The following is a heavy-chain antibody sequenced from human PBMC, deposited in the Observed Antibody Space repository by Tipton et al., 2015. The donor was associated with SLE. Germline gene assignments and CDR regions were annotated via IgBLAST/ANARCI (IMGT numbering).Heavy chain of an antibody. Sequence: TLSLTCEMSGYSITSDYYWGWIRQPPGEGLEWIGSMFHSGTTYHNPSLKSRVTISIDASNNQFSLKVNSATAADTAVYYCARGFSAADFCSGYFVNWFDPWGQGALVTVSS. CDR1: GYSITSDYY. CDR3: ARGFSAADFCSGYFVNWFDP. V-gene: IGHV4-38-2*01. D-gene: IGHD3-3*01. J-gene: IGHJ5*02. CDR2: MFHSGTT.